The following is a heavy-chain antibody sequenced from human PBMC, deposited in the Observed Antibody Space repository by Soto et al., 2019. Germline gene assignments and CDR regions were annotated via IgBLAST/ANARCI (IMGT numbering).Heavy chain of an antibody. CDR1: GGSISSSSYY. D-gene: IGHD3-22*01. Sequence: PSETRSLTCTVSGGSISSSSYYWGGIRQPPGKGLEWIGSIYYSGSTYYNPSLKRRFTISIDTSKNQFSLKMSSVTAADTAVYYCARPGASSEDFQHWGQGTLVTVSS. CDR2: IYYSGST. CDR3: ARPGASSEDFQH. J-gene: IGHJ1*01. V-gene: IGHV4-39*01.